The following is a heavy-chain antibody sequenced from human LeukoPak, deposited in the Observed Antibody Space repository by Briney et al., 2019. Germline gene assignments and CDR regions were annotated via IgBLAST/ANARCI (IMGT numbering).Heavy chain of an antibody. CDR3: ARRLDSSSWGYYYYMDV. CDR1: VYTFPSYG. CDR2: ISAYNGNT. Sequence: GASVKVSCKASVYTFPSYGISWVRQAPGQGLEGVGWISAYNGNTNYAQKLQGRVTMTTDTSTSTAYMELRSLRSDDTAVYYCARRLDSSSWGYYYYMDVWGKGTTVTVSS. V-gene: IGHV1-18*01. J-gene: IGHJ6*03. D-gene: IGHD6-13*01.